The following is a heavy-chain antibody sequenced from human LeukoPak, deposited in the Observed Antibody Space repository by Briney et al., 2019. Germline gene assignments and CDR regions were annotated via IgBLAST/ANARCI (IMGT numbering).Heavy chain of an antibody. J-gene: IGHJ4*02. Sequence: PGGSLRLSCAASGFTFSSYGMHWVRQTPGKGLEWVAFIRYDGTNKHYADSVKDRFTISRDNSKNTLYLQMNSLRPEDTAVYYCAREDYDILTGYYRHFDYWGQGTLVTVSS. V-gene: IGHV3-30*02. D-gene: IGHD3-9*01. CDR3: AREDYDILTGYYRHFDY. CDR1: GFTFSSYG. CDR2: IRYDGTNK.